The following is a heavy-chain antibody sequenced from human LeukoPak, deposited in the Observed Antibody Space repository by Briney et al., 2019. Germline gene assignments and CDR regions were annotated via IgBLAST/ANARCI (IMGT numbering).Heavy chain of an antibody. CDR3: ARALTSIAVAGTAFDY. CDR2: ISYDGSHK. Sequence: GGSLRLSCAASEFTFSTYAMNWVRQAPGKGLEWVAVISYDGSHKYYADSVKGRFTISRDNSKNTLYLQMNSLRAEDTAVYYCARALTSIAVAGTAFDYWGQGTLVTVSS. CDR1: EFTFSTYA. J-gene: IGHJ4*02. D-gene: IGHD6-19*01. V-gene: IGHV3-30-3*01.